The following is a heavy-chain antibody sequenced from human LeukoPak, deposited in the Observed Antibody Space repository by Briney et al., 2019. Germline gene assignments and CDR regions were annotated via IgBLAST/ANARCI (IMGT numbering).Heavy chain of an antibody. Sequence: GGSLRLSCAASGFTFSSYGMSWVRQAPGKGLEWVSSITSSSSYIYYADSVKGRFTISRDNAKNSLYLQMNSLRAEDTAVYYCARHVVAVGFDYWGQGTLVTVSS. D-gene: IGHD3-22*01. J-gene: IGHJ4*02. V-gene: IGHV3-21*01. CDR3: ARHVVAVGFDY. CDR2: ITSSSSYI. CDR1: GFTFSSYG.